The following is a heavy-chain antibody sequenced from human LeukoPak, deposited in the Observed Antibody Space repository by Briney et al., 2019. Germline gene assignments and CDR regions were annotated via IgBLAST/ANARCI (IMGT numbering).Heavy chain of an antibody. V-gene: IGHV1-2*02. CDR3: ARDRGSGSWDFDY. Sequence: GASVKVSCKASGYTFTGYYMHWVRQAPGQGLEWMGWINPNSGGTNYAQKFQDRVTMTRDTSISTAYMELSRLRSDDTAVYYCARDRGSGSWDFDYWGQGTLVTVSS. CDR2: INPNSGGT. CDR1: GYTFTGYY. J-gene: IGHJ4*02. D-gene: IGHD3-10*01.